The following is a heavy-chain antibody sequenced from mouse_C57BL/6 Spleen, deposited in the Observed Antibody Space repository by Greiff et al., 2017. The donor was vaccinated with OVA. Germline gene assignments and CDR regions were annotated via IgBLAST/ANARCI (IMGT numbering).Heavy chain of an antibody. V-gene: IGHV1-9*01. Sequence: VQLQQSGAELMKPGASVKLSCKATGYTFTGYWIEWVKQRPGHGLEWIGEILPGSGSTNYNEKFKGKATFTADTSSNTAYMQLSSLTTEDSAIYYCAREAKDDYDKGYYFDYWGQGTTLTVSS. J-gene: IGHJ2*01. CDR1: GYTFTGYW. CDR3: AREAKDDYDKGYYFDY. CDR2: ILPGSGST. D-gene: IGHD2-4*01.